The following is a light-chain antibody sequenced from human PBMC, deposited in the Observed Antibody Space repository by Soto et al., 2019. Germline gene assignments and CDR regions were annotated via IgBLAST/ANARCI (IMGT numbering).Light chain of an antibody. CDR2: AAS. V-gene: IGKV1-39*01. CDR1: QSISRW. CDR3: QHTYRPLRT. Sequence: DIQMTQSPSTLSSSVGDRVTITCRASQSISRWSAWYQQKPGKAPKLLIYAASSLQSGVPSRFRVSGSGTDFTLTSSSLQHEYFATYYCQHTYRPLRTFGQGTKVDIK. J-gene: IGKJ1*01.